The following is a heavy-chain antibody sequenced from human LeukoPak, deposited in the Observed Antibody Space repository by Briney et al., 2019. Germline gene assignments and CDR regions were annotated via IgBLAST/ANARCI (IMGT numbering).Heavy chain of an antibody. CDR3: ARRDSYDYFDY. V-gene: IGHV5-51*04. J-gene: IGHJ4*02. D-gene: IGHD5-18*01. CDR1: GYSFTSYW. CDR2: IYPGDSDT. Sequence: GESLKISCKGSGYSFTSYWIGWVRQMPGKGLEWMGIIYPGDSDTRYSPSFQAQVTISADKPISTAYLQWSSVKAWETAMYYCARRDSYDYFDYWGQRTLVTVSS.